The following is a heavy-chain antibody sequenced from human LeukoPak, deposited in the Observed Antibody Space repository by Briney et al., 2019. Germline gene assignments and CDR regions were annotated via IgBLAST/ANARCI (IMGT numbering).Heavy chain of an antibody. J-gene: IGHJ4*02. V-gene: IGHV4-30-4*01. Sequence: SQTLSLTCTVSGGLISRIEYYWSWIRQSPVKGLERLGHIYHTGTTLYSPHLNNRLTVSVDSSRNQFSLTLNSVTAADTAVYYCASVSVWELATHPGGSFDYWGRGILVTVSS. CDR3: ASVSVWELATHPGGSFDY. CDR1: GGLISRIEYY. CDR2: IYHTGTT. D-gene: IGHD1-26*01.